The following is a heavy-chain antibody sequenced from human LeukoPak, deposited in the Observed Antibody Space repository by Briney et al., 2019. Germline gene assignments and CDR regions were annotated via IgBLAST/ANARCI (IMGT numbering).Heavy chain of an antibody. CDR1: GFTFSSYA. CDR3: AKDYCDYFVFGYFDY. J-gene: IGHJ4*02. D-gene: IGHD4-17*01. Sequence: GGSLRLSCAASGFTFSSYAMSWVRQAPGKGLEWVSAISGSGGSTYYADSVKGRFTISRDNSKNTLYLQMNSLRAEDTAVYYCAKDYCDYFVFGYFDYWGQGTLVTVSS. V-gene: IGHV3-23*01. CDR2: ISGSGGST.